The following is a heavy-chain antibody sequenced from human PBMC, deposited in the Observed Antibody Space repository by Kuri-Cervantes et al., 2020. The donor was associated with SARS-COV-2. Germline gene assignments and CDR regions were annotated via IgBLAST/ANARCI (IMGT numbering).Heavy chain of an antibody. CDR3: ASSGLYSSSSGQYY. Sequence: GGSLRLSCAASGFTFSNAWMSWVRQAPGKGLEWVAVISYDGSNKYYADSVKGRFTISRDNSKNTLYLQMNSLRAEDTAVYYCASSGLYSSSSGQYYWGQGTLVTVSS. V-gene: IGHV3-30-3*01. CDR2: ISYDGSNK. J-gene: IGHJ4*02. CDR1: GFTFSNAW. D-gene: IGHD6-6*01.